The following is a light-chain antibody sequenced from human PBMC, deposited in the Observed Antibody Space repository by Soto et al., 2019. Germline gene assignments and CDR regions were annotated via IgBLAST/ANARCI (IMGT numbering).Light chain of an antibody. CDR2: DAS. J-gene: IGKJ4*01. Sequence: DIQMPQSPSSLSASVGDRVTITCQASQGIGNYLNWYLQQPGNAPKRLIYDASNLETGGPSRFSGSGSGTHFTFTISSLQPEDIATDYCQQYDNLPRTFGGGTKVDI. V-gene: IGKV1-33*01. CDR3: QQYDNLPRT. CDR1: QGIGNY.